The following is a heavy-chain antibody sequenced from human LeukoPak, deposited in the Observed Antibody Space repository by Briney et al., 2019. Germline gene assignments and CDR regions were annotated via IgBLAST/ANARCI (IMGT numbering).Heavy chain of an antibody. CDR3: AKDRDCTSTSCYFYFDY. CDR1: GFTFSSYT. CDR2: ISGSGVST. J-gene: IGHJ4*02. D-gene: IGHD2-2*01. Sequence: GGSLSLSCAASGFTFSSYTMTWVRQAPGKGLEWVSGISGSGVSTYYADSVKGRFTISRDNSKDTLYLQMNSLRAEDTAVYYCAKDRDCTSTSCYFYFDYWGQGIPVSVSS. V-gene: IGHV3-23*01.